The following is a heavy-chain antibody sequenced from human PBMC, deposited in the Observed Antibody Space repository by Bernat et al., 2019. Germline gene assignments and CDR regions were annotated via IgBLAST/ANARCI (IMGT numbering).Heavy chain of an antibody. CDR1: GFSLLNSGEG. J-gene: IGHJ3*01. CDR3: AHRRSGLLSGPLRDAFAV. Sequence: QISLKESGPTRVKPTQTLTLTCTFSGFSLLNSGEGVGWIRQPPGKALEWLALIYWDDDNRYSASLRNRLTTSRDNSKNQVFLTMTNMDPVDTATYYCAHRRSGLLSGPLRDAFAVWRQGTMVTVSS. D-gene: IGHD3-3*01. CDR2: IYWDDDN. V-gene: IGHV2-5*02.